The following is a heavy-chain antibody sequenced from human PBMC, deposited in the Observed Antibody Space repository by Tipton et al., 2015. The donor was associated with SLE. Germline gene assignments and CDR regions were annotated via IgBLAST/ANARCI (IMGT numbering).Heavy chain of an antibody. J-gene: IGHJ3*02. CDR2: INHSGST. Sequence: TLSLTCAVYGGSFSGYYWSWIRQPPGKGLEWIGKINHSGSTNYNPSLKSRVTISVDTSKNQFSPKLSSVTAADTAVYYCARKYYDFWSGSYAFDIWGQGTMVTVSS. CDR3: ARKYYDFWSGSYAFDI. D-gene: IGHD3-3*01. CDR1: GGSFSGYY. V-gene: IGHV4-34*01.